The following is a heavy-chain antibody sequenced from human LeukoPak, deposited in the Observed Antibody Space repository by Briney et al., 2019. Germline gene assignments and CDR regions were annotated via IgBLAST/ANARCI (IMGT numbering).Heavy chain of an antibody. Sequence: SGPTLVNPTQTLTLTCTFSGFSLSTSGMCVSWIRQPPVKALEWLALIDWDDDKYYSTSLKTRLTISKDTSKNQVVLTMTNMDPVDTATYYCARILSLNDILTGYYEYYFDYWGQGTLVTVSS. D-gene: IGHD3-9*01. CDR2: IDWDDDK. CDR3: ARILSLNDILTGYYEYYFDY. V-gene: IGHV2-70*01. CDR1: GFSLSTSGMC. J-gene: IGHJ4*02.